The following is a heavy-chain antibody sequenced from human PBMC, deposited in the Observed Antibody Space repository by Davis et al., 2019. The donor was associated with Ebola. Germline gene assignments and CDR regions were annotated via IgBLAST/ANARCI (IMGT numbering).Heavy chain of an antibody. CDR1: GFSFSNYA. CDR3: ARDPTYGPYYYYGMDV. Sequence: GGSLRLSCAASGFSFSNYAMHWVRQAPGKGLEYVAAISRSGDSTSHVNSVQGRFTISRDNSKNTLYLQMGSLRDEDTAVYYCARDPTYGPYYYYGMDVWGKGTTVTVSS. V-gene: IGHV3-64*01. D-gene: IGHD2-8*01. J-gene: IGHJ6*04. CDR2: ISRSGDST.